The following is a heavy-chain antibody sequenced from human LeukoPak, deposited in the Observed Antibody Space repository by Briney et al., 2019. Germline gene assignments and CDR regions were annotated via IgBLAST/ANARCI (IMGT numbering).Heavy chain of an antibody. V-gene: IGHV1-18*01. D-gene: IGHD4-17*01. CDR3: ARASYGDRYGMDV. Sequence: ASVTVSCKASGYTFTSYGISWVRQAPGQGLEWMGWISAYNGNTNYAQRLQGRGTMTTDTSTSTAYMELRSLRSDDTAVYYCARASYGDRYGMDVWGQGTTVTVSS. J-gene: IGHJ6*02. CDR2: ISAYNGNT. CDR1: GYTFTSYG.